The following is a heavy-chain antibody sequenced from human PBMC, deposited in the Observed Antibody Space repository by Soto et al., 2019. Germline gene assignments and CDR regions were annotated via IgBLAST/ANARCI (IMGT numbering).Heavy chain of an antibody. J-gene: IGHJ6*02. CDR1: GSSISSSSYY. Sequence: PATMSLTCTVSGSSISSSSYYWGWIRQPPGKGLEWIGSIYYSGSTYYNPSLKSRVTISVDTSKNQFSLKLISVTAADTAVYYCAREVEAAAGYYYYYGMDVWGQGITVTVSS. CDR3: AREVEAAAGYYYYYGMDV. V-gene: IGHV4-39*02. CDR2: IYYSGST. D-gene: IGHD6-25*01.